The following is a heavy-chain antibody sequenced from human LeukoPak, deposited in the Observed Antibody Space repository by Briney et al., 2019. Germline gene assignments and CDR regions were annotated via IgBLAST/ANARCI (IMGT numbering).Heavy chain of an antibody. D-gene: IGHD3-22*01. V-gene: IGHV4-31*03. J-gene: IGHJ4*02. CDR3: ARAPPTYYYDSSGYSPFDY. CDR1: GGSISNGGYY. CDR2: IYYSGST. Sequence: SQTLSLTCTVSGGSISNGGYYRSWIRQHPGKGLEWIGYIYYSGSTYYHPSLKSRVTISVDTSKNQFSLKLSSVTAADTAVYYCARAPPTYYYDSSGYSPFDYWGQGTLVTVSS.